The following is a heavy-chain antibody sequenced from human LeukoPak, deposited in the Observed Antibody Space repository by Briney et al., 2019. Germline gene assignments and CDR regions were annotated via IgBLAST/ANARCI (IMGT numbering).Heavy chain of an antibody. D-gene: IGHD6-6*01. CDR1: GGSISSGGYY. V-gene: IGHV4-31*03. CDR2: IYYSGST. CDR3: AAYSSSNHYGMDV. J-gene: IGHJ6*02. Sequence: PSETLSLTYTVSGGSISSGGYYWSWIRQHPGKGLEWIGYIYYSGSTYYNPSLKSRVTISVDTSKNQFSLKLSSVTAADTAVYYCAAYSSSNHYGMDVWGQGTTVTVSS.